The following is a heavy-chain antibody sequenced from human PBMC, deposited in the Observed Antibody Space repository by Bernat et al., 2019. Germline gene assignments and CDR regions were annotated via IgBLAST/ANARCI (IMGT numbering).Heavy chain of an antibody. CDR3: ARDPTSTSSKRRSDAAFDI. CDR2: INWNGGST. Sequence: EVQLVESGGGVVRPGVSLRLSCAASGFTFDDYGMSWVRQAPGKGLEWVSGINWNGGSTGYADYVKGRFTISRDNAKNSLYLQMNSLRAEDTDLYYCARDPTSTSSKRRSDAAFDIWGQGTILTVSS. V-gene: IGHV3-20*04. D-gene: IGHD2-2*01. CDR1: GFTFDDYG. J-gene: IGHJ3*02.